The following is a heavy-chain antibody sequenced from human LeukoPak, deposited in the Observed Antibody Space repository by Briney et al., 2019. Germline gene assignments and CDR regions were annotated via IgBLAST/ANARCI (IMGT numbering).Heavy chain of an antibody. CDR3: ASHPVLRFLEWLLYADY. V-gene: IGHV4-39*01. Sequence: SETLSLTCTVSGGPISSSSYYWGWIRQPPGKGLEWIGSIYYSGSTYYNPSLKSRVTISVDTSKNQFSLKLSSVTAADTAVYYCASHPVLRFLEWLLYADYWGQGTLVTVSS. CDR1: GGPISSSSYY. CDR2: IYYSGST. D-gene: IGHD3-3*01. J-gene: IGHJ4*02.